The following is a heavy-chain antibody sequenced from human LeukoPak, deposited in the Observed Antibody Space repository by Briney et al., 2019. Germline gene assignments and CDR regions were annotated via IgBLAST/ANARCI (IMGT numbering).Heavy chain of an antibody. J-gene: IGHJ4*02. V-gene: IGHV3-11*01. Sequence: GGSLRLSCAASGFTFSDYYMSWIRQAPGKGLEWVSYISSSGSTIYYADSVKGRFTISRDNSKNSLYLQMNSLRAEDTALYYCAKEKLDGYNSHYLDYWGQGTLVTVSS. D-gene: IGHD5-24*01. CDR3: AKEKLDGYNSHYLDY. CDR1: GFTFSDYY. CDR2: ISSSGSTI.